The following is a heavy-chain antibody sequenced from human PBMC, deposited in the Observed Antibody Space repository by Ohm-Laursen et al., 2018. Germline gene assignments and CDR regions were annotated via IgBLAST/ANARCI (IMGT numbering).Heavy chain of an antibody. Sequence: SLRLSCAASGFTFADYAMHWVRQAPGKGLEWVSGISWNSGSIGYADSVKGRFTISRDNAKNSLYLQMNSLRAEDTALYYCAKLVATTDNLDYWGQGTLVTVSS. CDR3: AKLVATTDNLDY. J-gene: IGHJ4*02. CDR2: ISWNSGSI. D-gene: IGHD5-12*01. V-gene: IGHV3-9*01. CDR1: GFTFADYA.